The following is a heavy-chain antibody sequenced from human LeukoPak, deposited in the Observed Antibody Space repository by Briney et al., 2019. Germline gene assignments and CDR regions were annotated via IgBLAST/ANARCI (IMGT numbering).Heavy chain of an antibody. CDR2: IYTSGST. J-gene: IGHJ3*02. CDR1: GGSISSYY. V-gene: IGHV4-4*07. D-gene: IGHD4-17*01. Sequence: SETLSLTCTVSGGSISSYYWSWIRQPAGKGLEWIGRIYTSGSTNYNPSLKSRVTISVDKSKNQFSLKLSSVTAEDTAVYYCAREDNYGVPRAFDIWGQGTMVTVSS. CDR3: AREDNYGVPRAFDI.